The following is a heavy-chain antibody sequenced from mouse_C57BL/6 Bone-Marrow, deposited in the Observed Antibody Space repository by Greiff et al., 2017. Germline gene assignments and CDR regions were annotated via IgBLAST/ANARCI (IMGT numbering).Heavy chain of an antibody. D-gene: IGHD1-1*01. J-gene: IGHJ2*01. CDR2: IYPGDGDT. Sequence: VQLQQSGAELVKPGASMKISCKASGYAFSSYWMNWVKQRPGKGLEWIGQIYPGDGDTNYNGKFKGKATLTADKSSSTAYMQLSSLTSEDSAVYFCARRDCYGSSFFDYWGQGTTLTVSS. CDR1: GYAFSSYW. V-gene: IGHV1-80*01. CDR3: ARRDCYGSSFFDY.